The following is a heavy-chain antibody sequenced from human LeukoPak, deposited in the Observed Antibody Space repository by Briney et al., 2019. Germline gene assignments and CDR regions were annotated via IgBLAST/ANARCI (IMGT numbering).Heavy chain of an antibody. J-gene: IGHJ5*02. Sequence: PSETLSLTCTVSGGSISSGGYYWSWIRQPPGKGLEWIGYIYHSGSTYYNPSLKSRVTISVDRSKNQFSLKLSSVTAADTAVYYCARGGYCSSTSCSPRWFDPWGQGTLVTVSS. CDR3: ARGGYCSSTSCSPRWFDP. CDR2: IYHSGST. CDR1: GGSISSGGYY. V-gene: IGHV4-30-2*01. D-gene: IGHD2-2*01.